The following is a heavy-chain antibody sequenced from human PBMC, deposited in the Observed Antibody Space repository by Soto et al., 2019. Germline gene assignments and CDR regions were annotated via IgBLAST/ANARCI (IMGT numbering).Heavy chain of an antibody. Sequence: QVQLQESGPGLVKPSQTLSLTCSVSGGSINSGGHYWSWIRQHPGKGLEWIGHIYKTGSTDFNPSLKDRLTISIDTSKNQFSLSLRSVTDAYTAVYYCARDRIQFSVDVWGQGTTVTVSS. CDR2: IYKTGST. CDR1: GGSINSGGHY. CDR3: ARDRIQFSVDV. J-gene: IGHJ6*02. V-gene: IGHV4-31*03. D-gene: IGHD5-18*01.